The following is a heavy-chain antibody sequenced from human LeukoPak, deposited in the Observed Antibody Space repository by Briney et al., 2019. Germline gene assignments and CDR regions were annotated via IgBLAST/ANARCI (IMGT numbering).Heavy chain of an antibody. V-gene: IGHV4-4*09. CDR3: ARHEKWEPYFDY. CDR2: IYTSGST. Sequence: SETLSLTCTVSGGSISSYYWSWIRQPPGKGLEWIGYIYTSGSTNYNPSLKSRVTISVDTSKNQFSLKLSSVTAADTAVYYYARHEKWEPYFDYWGQGTLVTVSS. D-gene: IGHD1-26*01. J-gene: IGHJ4*02. CDR1: GGSISSYY.